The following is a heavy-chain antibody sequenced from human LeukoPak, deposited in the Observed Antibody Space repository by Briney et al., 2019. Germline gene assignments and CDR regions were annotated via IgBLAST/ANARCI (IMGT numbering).Heavy chain of an antibody. D-gene: IGHD3-22*01. CDR2: IYPGDSDT. Sequence: GESLKISCKGSGHSFTSYWIGWVRQMPGKGLEWMGIIYPGDSDTRYSPSFQGQVTISADKSISTAYLQWSSLKASDTAMYYCARLTYYYYSSGYWYFDYWGQGTLVTVSS. CDR1: GHSFTSYW. CDR3: ARLTYYYYSSGYWYFDY. J-gene: IGHJ4*02. V-gene: IGHV5-51*01.